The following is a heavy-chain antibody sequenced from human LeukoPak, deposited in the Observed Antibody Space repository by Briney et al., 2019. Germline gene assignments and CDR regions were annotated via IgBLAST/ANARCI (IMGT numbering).Heavy chain of an antibody. V-gene: IGHV4-39*01. J-gene: IGHJ3*02. CDR2: IYHSGST. CDR3: ARQISDPDSLFDAFDI. CDR1: GGSISSSSYY. D-gene: IGHD3-22*01. Sequence: SETLSLTCTVSGGSISSSSYYWGWIRQPPGKGLEWIGSIYHSGSTYYNPSLKSRVTISVDTSKNQFSLKLSSVTAADTAVYYCARQISDPDSLFDAFDIWGQGTMVTVSS.